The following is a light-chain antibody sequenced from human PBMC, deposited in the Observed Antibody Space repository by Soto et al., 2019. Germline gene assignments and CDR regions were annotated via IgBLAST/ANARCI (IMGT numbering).Light chain of an antibody. CDR3: QQYGSSPWT. V-gene: IGKV3-20*01. CDR2: GAS. CDR1: QSVSSSY. J-gene: IGKJ1*01. Sequence: EIVLTQSPGTLSLSPGERATLSCRASQSVSSSYLAWYQQKPGQAPRLLIYGASSRATGIPDRFSGSGSGTDVTLTICRLEPEDFAVYCWQQYGSSPWTFGQGTRVEIK.